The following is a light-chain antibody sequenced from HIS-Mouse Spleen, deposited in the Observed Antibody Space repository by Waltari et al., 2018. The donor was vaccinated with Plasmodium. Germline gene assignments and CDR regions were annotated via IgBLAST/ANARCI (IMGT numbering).Light chain of an antibody. Sequence: EIVLTQSPATLSLSQGDRATLSCRASQSVSSYLAWYQQKPGQAPRILIYDPSNRATGIPARFSGGESGTDFTLTISSLEPEDFAVYSCQQRSNWWTFGQGTKVEIK. V-gene: IGKV3-11*01. CDR2: DPS. CDR3: QQRSNWWT. J-gene: IGKJ1*01. CDR1: QSVSSY.